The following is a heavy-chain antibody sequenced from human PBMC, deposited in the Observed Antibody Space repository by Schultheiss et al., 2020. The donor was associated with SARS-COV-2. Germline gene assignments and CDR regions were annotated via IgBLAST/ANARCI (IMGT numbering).Heavy chain of an antibody. Sequence: SVKVSCKASGGTFSSYAISWVRQAPGQGLEWMGGIIPIFGTANYAQKFQGRVTITADESTSTAYMELNSLRAEDTAVYYCARGHSSGYYNYFDYWGQGTLVTVSS. CDR3: ARGHSSGYYNYFDY. J-gene: IGHJ4*02. CDR1: GGTFSSYA. V-gene: IGHV1-69*13. D-gene: IGHD3-22*01. CDR2: IIPIFGTA.